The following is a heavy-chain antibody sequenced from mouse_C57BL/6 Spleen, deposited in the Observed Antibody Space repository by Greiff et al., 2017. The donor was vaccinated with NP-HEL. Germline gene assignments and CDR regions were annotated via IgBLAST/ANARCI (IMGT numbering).Heavy chain of an antibody. CDR1: GYAFSSSW. CDR2: IYPGDGDT. D-gene: IGHD2-2*01. V-gene: IGHV1-82*01. Sequence: VKLQQSGPELVKPGASVKISCKASGYAFSSSWMNWVKQRPGKGLEWIGRIYPGDGDTNYNGKFKGKATLTADKSSSTAYMQLSSLTSEDSAVYFCARVGYPDSYYAMDYWGQGTSVTVSS. CDR3: ARVGYPDSYYAMDY. J-gene: IGHJ4*01.